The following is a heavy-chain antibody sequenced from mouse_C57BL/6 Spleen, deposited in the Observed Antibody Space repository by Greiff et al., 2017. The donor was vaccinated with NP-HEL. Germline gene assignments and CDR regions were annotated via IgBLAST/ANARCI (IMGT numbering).Heavy chain of an antibody. V-gene: IGHV2-2*01. CDR1: GFSLTSYG. Sequence: VKLQESGPGLVQPSQSLSITCTVSGFSLTSYGVHWVRQSPGKGLEWLGVIWSGGSTDYNAAFISRLSISKDNSKSQVFFKMNSLQADDTAIYYCASIYYDYGGYFDVWGTGTTVTVSS. J-gene: IGHJ1*03. D-gene: IGHD2-4*01. CDR3: ASIYYDYGGYFDV. CDR2: IWSGGST.